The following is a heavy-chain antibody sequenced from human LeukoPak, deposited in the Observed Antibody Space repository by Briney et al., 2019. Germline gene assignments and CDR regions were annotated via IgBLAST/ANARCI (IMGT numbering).Heavy chain of an antibody. D-gene: IGHD6-13*01. CDR2: IIPIFGTA. V-gene: IGHV1-69*05. CDR3: ARGKYSSSFVNYYYYMDV. J-gene: IGHJ6*03. CDR1: GGTFSSYA. Sequence: SVTVSCKASGGTFSSYAISWVRQAPGQGLEWMGRIIPIFGTANYAQKFQGRVTITTDESTSTAYMELSSLRSGDTAVYYCARGKYSSSFVNYYYYMDVWGKGTTVTVSS.